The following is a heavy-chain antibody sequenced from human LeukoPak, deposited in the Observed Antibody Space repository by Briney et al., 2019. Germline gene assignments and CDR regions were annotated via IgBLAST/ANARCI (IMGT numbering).Heavy chain of an antibody. CDR3: ARADSWTFGY. CDR2: IKEDGTEK. D-gene: IGHD3-3*01. J-gene: IGHJ4*02. V-gene: IGHV3-7*01. Sequence: GGSLRLSCAASGFTFSREWMSWVRQAPGKGPEWVANIKEDGTEKYYVDSVEGRFTISRDNAKNSLYLQMNSLRVEDTAVYYCARADSWTFGYWGQGTLVTVSS. CDR1: GFTFSREW.